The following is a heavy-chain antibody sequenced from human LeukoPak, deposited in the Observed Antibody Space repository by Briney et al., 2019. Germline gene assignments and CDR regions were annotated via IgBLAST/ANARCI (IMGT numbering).Heavy chain of an antibody. CDR2: ISGSGGST. CDR3: AKCEAAGTDYYYGMDV. Sequence: LSLTCTVSGGSISNYYWSWIRQPPGKGLEWVSAISGSGGSTYYADSVKGRFTISRDNSKNTLYLQMNSLRAEDTAVYHCAKCEAAGTDYYYGMDVWGQGTTVTVSS. CDR1: GGSISNYY. J-gene: IGHJ6*02. D-gene: IGHD6-13*01. V-gene: IGHV3-23*01.